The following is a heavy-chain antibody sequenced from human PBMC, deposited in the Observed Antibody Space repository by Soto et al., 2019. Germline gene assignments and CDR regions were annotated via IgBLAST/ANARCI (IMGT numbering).Heavy chain of an antibody. V-gene: IGHV3-23*01. CDR1: GGSISSGGYS. J-gene: IGHJ4*02. Sequence: PSETLSLTCAVSGGSISSGGYSWSWIRQPPGKGLEWVSAISGSGGSTYYADSVKGRFTISRDNSKNTLYLQMNSLRAEDTAVYYCAKGQYSYGPFDYWGQGTLVTVSS. D-gene: IGHD5-18*01. CDR3: AKGQYSYGPFDY. CDR2: ISGSGGST.